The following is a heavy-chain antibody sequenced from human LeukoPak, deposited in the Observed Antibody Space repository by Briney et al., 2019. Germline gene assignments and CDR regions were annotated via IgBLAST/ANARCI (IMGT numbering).Heavy chain of an antibody. V-gene: IGHV4-39*07. D-gene: IGHD3-9*01. Sequence: SETLSLTCIVSGGSISSSSYYWGWIRQPPGKGLEWIGSIYHSGSTYYNPSLKSRVTISVDTSKNQFSLNLSSVTAADTAVYYCARLTGYSSESWFDPWGQGTLVTVSS. CDR2: IYHSGST. CDR3: ARLTGYSSESWFDP. CDR1: GGSISSSSYY. J-gene: IGHJ5*02.